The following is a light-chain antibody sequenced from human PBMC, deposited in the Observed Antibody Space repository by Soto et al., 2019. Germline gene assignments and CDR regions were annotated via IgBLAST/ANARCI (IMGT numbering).Light chain of an antibody. Sequence: QSVLTQPPSASGTPGQRVTISCSGSRSNIGGNTVNWYQHLPGTAPRLLVYKNTQRPSGVPDRFSASKSGTSASLAISGLQSEDEADYYCAAWDDSLNGPLFGGGTKLTV. J-gene: IGLJ2*01. V-gene: IGLV1-44*01. CDR3: AAWDDSLNGPL. CDR1: RSNIGGNT. CDR2: KNT.